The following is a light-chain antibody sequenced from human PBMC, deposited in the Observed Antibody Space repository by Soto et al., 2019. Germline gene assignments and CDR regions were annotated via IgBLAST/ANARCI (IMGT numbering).Light chain of an antibody. J-gene: IGKJ1*01. Sequence: DIALTQSPGTLSLSPGERATLSCRASQSVRSGYLAWYQQKLGQAPRLLIYGASTRATGIPDRFRGSGSGTAFTLTISRLEPEDFAVYYCHQYDSSQWTFGLGTKVEIK. V-gene: IGKV3-20*01. CDR3: HQYDSSQWT. CDR1: QSVRSGY. CDR2: GAS.